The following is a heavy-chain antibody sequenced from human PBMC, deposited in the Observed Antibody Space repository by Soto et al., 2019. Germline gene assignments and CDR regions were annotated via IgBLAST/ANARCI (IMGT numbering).Heavy chain of an antibody. CDR2: INSDESTT. J-gene: IGHJ3*02. CDR3: ARYGSGAFDI. V-gene: IGHV3-74*01. CDR1: GFTFSSYW. Sequence: EEQLVESGGGLVQPGGSLRLSCAASGFTFSSYWMHWVRQAPGKGLVWVSCINSDESTTSFADSVKGRFTISRDNAKNKLCLQMNSLRAEDTAVYYCARYGSGAFDIWGQGTMVTVSS. D-gene: IGHD3-10*01.